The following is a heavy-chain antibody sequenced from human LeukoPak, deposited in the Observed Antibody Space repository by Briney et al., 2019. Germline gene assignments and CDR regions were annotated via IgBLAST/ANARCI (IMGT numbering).Heavy chain of an antibody. CDR2: ISSSSSYI. CDR3: AKSWRSGSNGWDY. V-gene: IGHV3-21*01. Sequence: PGGSLRLSCAASGFTFSSYSMNWVRQAPGKGLEWVSSISSSSSYIYYADSVKGRFTISRDNSKNTLYLQMNSLRAEDTAVYYCAKSWRSGSNGWDYWGQGTLVTVSS. CDR1: GFTFSSYS. J-gene: IGHJ4*02. D-gene: IGHD1-26*01.